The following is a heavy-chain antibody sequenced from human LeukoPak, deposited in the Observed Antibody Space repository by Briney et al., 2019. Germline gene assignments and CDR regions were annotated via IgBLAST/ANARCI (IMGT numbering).Heavy chain of an antibody. V-gene: IGHV3-9*01. CDR3: AKGEDELLYIYYFDY. CDR2: INWNGGNI. CDR1: GFTFDDYA. Sequence: GRSLRLSCAASGFTFDDYAMHWVRQAPGKGLEWVSGINWNGGNIGYADSVKGRFTISRDNAKNSLYLQMNSLRAEDTALYYCAKGEDELLYIYYFDYWGQGTLVTVSS. D-gene: IGHD2-2*02. J-gene: IGHJ4*02.